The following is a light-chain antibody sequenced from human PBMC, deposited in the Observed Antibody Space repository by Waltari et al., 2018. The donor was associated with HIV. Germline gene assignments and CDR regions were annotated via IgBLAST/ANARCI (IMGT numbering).Light chain of an antibody. V-gene: IGLV1-47*01. J-gene: IGLJ3*02. CDR2: RNN. Sequence: QSVLTQPPSASGAPGQKFTISCSGSRSNIGSNYVYWYQQLPGAAPKLLIYRNNQRPAGVPDRCSGSKSGTSASLAVSGLRSEDEGHYYCATWDDSLSGRVFGGGTKLTVL. CDR1: RSNIGSNY. CDR3: ATWDDSLSGRV.